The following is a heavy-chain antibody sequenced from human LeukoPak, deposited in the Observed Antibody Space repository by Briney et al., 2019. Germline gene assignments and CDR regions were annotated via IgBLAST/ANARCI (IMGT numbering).Heavy chain of an antibody. V-gene: IGHV4-34*01. CDR3: AKNKGPYHRYFDL. CDR1: GGSISSYY. CDR2: INHSGST. Sequence: SETLSLTCTVSGGSISSYYWSWIRQPPGKGLEWIGEINHSGSTNYNPSLKSRVTISVDTSKNQFSLKLSSVTAADTAVYYCAKNKGPYHRYFDLWGRGTLVTVSS. J-gene: IGHJ2*01. D-gene: IGHD2-2*01.